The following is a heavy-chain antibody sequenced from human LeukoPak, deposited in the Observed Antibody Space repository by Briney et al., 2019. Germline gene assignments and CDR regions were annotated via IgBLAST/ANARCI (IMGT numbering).Heavy chain of an antibody. CDR3: ARDEEDNWNDGAAKGKFDY. V-gene: IGHV4-34*01. D-gene: IGHD1-20*01. CDR1: GGSFSGYY. CDR2: INHSGST. Sequence: SETLSLTCAVYGGSFSGYYWSWIRQPPGKGLEWIGEINHSGSTSYNPSLKSRVTISVDTSKNQFSLKLSSVTAADTAVYYCARDEEDNWNDGAAKGKFDYWGQGTLVTVSS. J-gene: IGHJ4*02.